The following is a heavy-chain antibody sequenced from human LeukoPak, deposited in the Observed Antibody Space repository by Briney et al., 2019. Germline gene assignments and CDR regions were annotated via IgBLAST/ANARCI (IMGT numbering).Heavy chain of an antibody. V-gene: IGHV3-9*01. D-gene: IGHD3-22*01. J-gene: IGHJ4*02. CDR2: ISWNSGSI. CDR3: AKDMGYYDSSGYSALFDY. Sequence: GGSLRLSCAASGFTFDDYAMHWDRQAPGKGLEWVSGISWNSGSIGYADSVKGRFTISRDNAKNSLYLQMNSLRAEDTALYYCAKDMGYYDSSGYSALFDYWGQGTLVTVSS. CDR1: GFTFDDYA.